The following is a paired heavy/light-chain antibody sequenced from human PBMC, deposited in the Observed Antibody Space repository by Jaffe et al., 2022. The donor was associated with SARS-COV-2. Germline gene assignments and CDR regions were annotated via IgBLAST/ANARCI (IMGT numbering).Heavy chain of an antibody. Sequence: QVQLQQWGAGLLKPSETLSLTCAVYGGSSGDYYWSWIRQSPGRGLEWIGEINHRGFTSHNPSLKSRVTISIDTSNNQFSLELSSVTAADSAVYYCARGETAPFAVSRAYYYYYGMDVWDQGTTVTVSS. J-gene: IGHJ6*02. CDR1: GGSSGDYY. V-gene: IGHV4-34*02. D-gene: IGHD4-17*01. CDR3: ARGETAPFAVSRAYYYYYGMDV. CDR2: INHRGFT.
Light chain of an antibody. CDR2: AAT. CDR3: QQSYIAPRT. J-gene: IGKJ2*01. Sequence: DIQMTQSPSSLSASVGDRVTITCRASQSIFTYLNWYQQKPGRAPNLLIYAATSLHSGVPSRFSGSGSGTDFTLTISSLQPEDFATYYCQQSYIAPRTFGQGTKLEIK. V-gene: IGKV1-39*01. CDR1: QSIFTY.